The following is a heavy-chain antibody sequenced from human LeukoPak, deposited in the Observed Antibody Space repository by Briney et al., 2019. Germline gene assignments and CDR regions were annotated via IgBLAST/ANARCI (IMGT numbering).Heavy chain of an antibody. CDR3: AKQPYNYYYLDV. D-gene: IGHD2-21*01. CDR1: GLTFHDYA. J-gene: IGHJ6*03. Sequence: GGSLRLSCAISGLTFHDYAMPWVRQAPGKGLEWVSTIVGDSSKTYYADSVKGRFTISRDNSNYMLFLHMNNLRAEDTAIYYCAKQPYNYYYLDVWGKGTTVTVSS. V-gene: IGHV3-23*01. CDR2: IVGDSSKT.